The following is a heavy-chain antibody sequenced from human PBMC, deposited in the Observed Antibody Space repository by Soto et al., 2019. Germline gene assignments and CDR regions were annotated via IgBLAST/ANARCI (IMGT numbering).Heavy chain of an antibody. J-gene: IGHJ4*02. V-gene: IGHV4-39*07. CDR2: IYYSGST. CDR3: ARDPAAKTGFDY. D-gene: IGHD7-27*01. Sequence: SETLSLTCTVSGGSISSSSYYWGWIRQPPGKGLEWIGSIYYSGSTYYNPSLKSRVTISVDTSKNQFSLKLSSVTAADKAVYYCARDPAAKTGFDYWGQGTLVTVSS. CDR1: GGSISSSSYY.